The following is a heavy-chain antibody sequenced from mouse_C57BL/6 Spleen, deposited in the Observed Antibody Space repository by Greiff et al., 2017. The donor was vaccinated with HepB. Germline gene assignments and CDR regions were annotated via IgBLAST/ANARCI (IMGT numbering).Heavy chain of an antibody. V-gene: IGHV1-64*01. CDR3: ARECLGYSFAY. CDR1: GYTFTSYW. J-gene: IGHJ3*01. Sequence: VQLQQSGAELVKPGASVKLSCKASGYTFTSYWMHWVKQRPGQGLEWIGMIHPNSGSTNYNEKFKSKATLTVDKSSSTAYMQLSSLTSEDSAVYYCARECLGYSFAYWGQGTLVTVSA. CDR2: IHPNSGST. D-gene: IGHD2-3*01.